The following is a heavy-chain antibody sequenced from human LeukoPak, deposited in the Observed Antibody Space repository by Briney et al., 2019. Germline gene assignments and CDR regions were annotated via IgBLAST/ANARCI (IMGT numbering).Heavy chain of an antibody. D-gene: IGHD3-10*01. CDR2: ISRSSTYI. CDR1: GFTFSSYH. Sequence: GGSLRLSCAASGFTFSSYHMNWVRQAPGKGLEWVSSISRSSTYIYYADSVKGRFTISRDNAKNSLYLQMNSLRAEDTAVYYCARDGVGEYDVWGQGTTVTVSS. CDR3: ARDGVGEYDV. J-gene: IGHJ6*02. V-gene: IGHV3-21*04.